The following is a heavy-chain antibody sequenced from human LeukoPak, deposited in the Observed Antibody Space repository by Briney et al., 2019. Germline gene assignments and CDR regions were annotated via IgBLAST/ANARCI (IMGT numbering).Heavy chain of an antibody. J-gene: IGHJ5*02. V-gene: IGHV4-39*01. D-gene: IGHD2-2*01. Sequence: SETLSLTCTVSGGSISSSSYYWGWIRQPPGKGLEWIRSIYYSGSTYYNPSLKSRVTISVDTSKNQFSLKLSSVTAADTAVYYCARQGGYCSSTSCYYNWFDPWGQGTLVTVSS. CDR2: IYYSGST. CDR3: ARQGGYCSSTSCYYNWFDP. CDR1: GGSISSSSYY.